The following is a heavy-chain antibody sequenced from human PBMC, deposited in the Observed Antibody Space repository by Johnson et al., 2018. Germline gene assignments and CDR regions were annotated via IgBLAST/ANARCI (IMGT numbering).Heavy chain of an antibody. CDR1: GFTFDDYA. CDR3: ARDSCAYSSSCQKVAFDI. V-gene: IGHV3-9*01. J-gene: IGHJ3*02. Sequence: EVQLVESGGGLVQPGRSLRLSCAASGFTFDDYAMHWVRQAPGKGLEWVSGISWNSGSIGYADSVKGRFTISRDNAKNSLSLQMNSLRAEDTALYYCARDSCAYSSSCQKVAFDIWGQGTMVTVSS. D-gene: IGHD6-13*01. CDR2: ISWNSGSI.